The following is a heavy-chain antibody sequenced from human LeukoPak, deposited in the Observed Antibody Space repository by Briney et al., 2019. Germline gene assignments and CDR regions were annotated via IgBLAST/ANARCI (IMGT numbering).Heavy chain of an antibody. CDR3: ARDIIAAAVIDY. CDR2: IYYSGST. Sequence: PSETLSLTCTVSGGSISSGGYHWSWIRQHPGKGLEWIGYIYYSGSTYYNPSLKSRVTISVDTSKNQFSLKLSSVAAADTAVYYCARDIIAAAVIDYWGQGTLVTVSS. CDR1: GGSISSGGYH. J-gene: IGHJ4*02. V-gene: IGHV4-31*03. D-gene: IGHD6-13*01.